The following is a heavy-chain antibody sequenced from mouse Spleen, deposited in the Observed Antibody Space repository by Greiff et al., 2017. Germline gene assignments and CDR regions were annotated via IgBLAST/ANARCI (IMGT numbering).Heavy chain of an antibody. CDR1: GFTFSDYY. Sequence: DVKLQESGGGLVQPGGSLKLSCATSGFTFSDYYMYWVRQTPEKRLEWVAYISNGGGSTYYPDTVKGRFTISRDNAKNTLYLQMSRLKSEDTAMYYCARQGGYGYLDYWGQGTTLTVSS. V-gene: IGHV5-12*02. J-gene: IGHJ2*01. CDR3: ARQGGYGYLDY. CDR2: ISNGGGST. D-gene: IGHD2-2*01.